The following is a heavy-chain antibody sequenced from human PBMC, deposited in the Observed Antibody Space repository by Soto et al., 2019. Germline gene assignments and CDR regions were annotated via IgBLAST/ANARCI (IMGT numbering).Heavy chain of an antibody. D-gene: IGHD3-10*01. V-gene: IGHV1-69*02. CDR3: ARGSTIVRGAPSWFDP. Sequence: QVQLVQSGAEVKKPGSSVKVSCKASGGTFSRYTINWVRQAPGQGLEWMGRIIPIAAIANYTQKFQGRVTSPMDKSSTTAYMELSSLRSDDTAVYYCARGSTIVRGAPSWFDPWGQGTLVTVSS. J-gene: IGHJ5*02. CDR1: GGTFSRYT. CDR2: IIPIAAIA.